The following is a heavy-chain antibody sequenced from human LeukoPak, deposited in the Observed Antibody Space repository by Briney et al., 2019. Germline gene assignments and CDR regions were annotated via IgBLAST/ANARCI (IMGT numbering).Heavy chain of an antibody. J-gene: IGHJ4*02. Sequence: PGGSLRLSCAASGFTFSSYGMHWVRQAPGKGLEWVAIILYDGSNKYYADSVKGRFTISRDNSKNTLYLQMNSLRAEDTAVYYCARRYCSSTSCYGEDFDYWGQGTLVTVSS. CDR2: ILYDGSNK. CDR3: ARRYCSSTSCYGEDFDY. CDR1: GFTFSSYG. V-gene: IGHV3-33*01. D-gene: IGHD2-2*01.